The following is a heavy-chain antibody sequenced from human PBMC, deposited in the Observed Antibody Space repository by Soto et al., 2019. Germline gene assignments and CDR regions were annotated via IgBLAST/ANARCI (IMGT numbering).Heavy chain of an antibody. CDR1: GGSIGGDGYY. J-gene: IGHJ5*02. V-gene: IGHV4-30-2*01. D-gene: IGHD2-2*01. Sequence: SETLSLTCTVSGGSIGGDGYYWSWIRHHPGKGLEWIGYIYHSGSTYYNPSLKSRVTISVDRSKNQFSLKLSSVTAADTAVYYCARVPDRWGQGTLVTVSS. CDR3: ARVPDR. CDR2: IYHSGST.